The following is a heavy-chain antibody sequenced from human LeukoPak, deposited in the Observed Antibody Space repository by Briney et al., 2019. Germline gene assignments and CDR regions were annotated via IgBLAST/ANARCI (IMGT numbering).Heavy chain of an antibody. CDR1: GGSFSGYY. V-gene: IGHV4-34*01. J-gene: IGHJ4*02. CDR2: INHSGST. CDR3: ARGSGDYGDYGFDY. D-gene: IGHD4-17*01. Sequence: SKTLSLTCAVYGGSFSGYYWSWIRQPPGKGLEWIGEINHSGSTNYNPSLKSRVTISVDTSKNQFSLKLSSVTAADTAVYYCARGSGDYGDYGFDYWGQGTLVTVSS.